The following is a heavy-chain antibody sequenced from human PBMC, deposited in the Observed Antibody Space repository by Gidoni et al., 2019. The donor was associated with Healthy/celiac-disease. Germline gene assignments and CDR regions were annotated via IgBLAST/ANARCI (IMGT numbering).Heavy chain of an antibody. CDR1: AFTFDDYA. CDR3: AKDRSYGDYREMMTGYFDY. J-gene: IGHJ4*02. V-gene: IGHV3-9*01. D-gene: IGHD4-17*01. Sequence: EVQLVESGGGLVQPGRSLRLSCAASAFTFDDYALPWVRQAPGKGLEWVSGISWNSGSIGYADSVKGRVTISRDNAKNSLYLQMNSLRAEDTALYYCAKDRSYGDYREMMTGYFDYWGQGTLVTVSS. CDR2: ISWNSGSI.